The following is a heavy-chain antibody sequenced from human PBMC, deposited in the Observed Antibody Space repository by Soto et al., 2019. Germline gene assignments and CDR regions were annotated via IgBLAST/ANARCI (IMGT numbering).Heavy chain of an antibody. V-gene: IGHV1-24*01. CDR3: ATDRVGEYSSGGGTSFCYYGMDV. CDR1: GYTLTELS. J-gene: IGHJ6*02. Sequence: ASVKVSCKVSGYTLTELSMHWVRQAPGKGLEWMGGFDPEDGETIYAQKFQGRVTMTEDTSTDTAYMELSSLRSEDTAVYYCATDRVGEYSSGGGTSFCYYGMDVWGQGTTVTVSS. D-gene: IGHD6-19*01. CDR2: FDPEDGET.